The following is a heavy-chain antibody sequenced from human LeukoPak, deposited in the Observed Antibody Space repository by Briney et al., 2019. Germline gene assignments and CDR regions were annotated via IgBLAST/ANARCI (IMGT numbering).Heavy chain of an antibody. D-gene: IGHD1-7*01. CDR3: ARLSGTSGAFYI. Sequence: GGSLRLSCAASGFTFTSYWMHWVRQAPGKGLEWVAVIWNDGSNKYYADSVKGRFTISRDNSKNTLYLQMNSLRVEDMAVYYCARLSGTSGAFYIWGQGTMVTVSS. CDR1: GFTFTSYW. V-gene: IGHV3-33*03. CDR2: IWNDGSNK. J-gene: IGHJ3*02.